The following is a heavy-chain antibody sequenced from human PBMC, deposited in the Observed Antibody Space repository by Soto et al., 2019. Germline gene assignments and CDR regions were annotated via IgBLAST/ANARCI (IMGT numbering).Heavy chain of an antibody. J-gene: IGHJ4*02. Sequence: ALEILPLTWTVVGGSFSGFCWRRIRKNKRKCLEWIGEINHSGSTKYNPSRKSRVSISVDTSKNQFSLKLTSVTAADTAVYYCAVGYYFGFWGQGTLVTVSS. D-gene: IGHD1-26*01. CDR1: GGSFSGFC. CDR3: AVGYYFGF. V-gene: IGHV4-34*01. CDR2: INHSGST.